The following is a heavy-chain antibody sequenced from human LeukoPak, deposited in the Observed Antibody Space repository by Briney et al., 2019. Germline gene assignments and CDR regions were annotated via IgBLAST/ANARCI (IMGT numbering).Heavy chain of an antibody. Sequence: GGSLRLSCAASGFTFTNYWMHWVRQVPGKGLVWVAGINNDGTVTFYADSVQGRFTISRDNAKNTVYLQMNTLRPEDTALYHCATVSEFWGQGTLVTVSS. V-gene: IGHV3-74*01. J-gene: IGHJ4*02. CDR2: INNDGTVT. CDR3: ATVSEF. CDR1: GFTFTNYW.